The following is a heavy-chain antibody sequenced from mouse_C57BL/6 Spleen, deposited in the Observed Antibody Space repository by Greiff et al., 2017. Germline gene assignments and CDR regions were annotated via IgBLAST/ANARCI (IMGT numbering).Heavy chain of an antibody. CDR1: GYTFTEYT. D-gene: IGHD2-3*01. CDR3: ARHEDDGYSPYAMDY. J-gene: IGHJ4*01. CDR2: FYPGSGSI. Sequence: QVQLKESGAELVKPGASVKLSCKASGYTFTEYTIHWVKQRSGQGLEWIGWFYPGSGSIKYNEKFKDKATLTADKSSSTVYMELSRWTSEDSAVYFCARHEDDGYSPYAMDYWGQGTSVTVSS. V-gene: IGHV1-62-2*01.